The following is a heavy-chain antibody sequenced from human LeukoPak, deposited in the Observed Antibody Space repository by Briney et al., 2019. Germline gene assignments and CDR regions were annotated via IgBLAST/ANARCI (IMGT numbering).Heavy chain of an antibody. V-gene: IGHV3-48*04. J-gene: IGHJ4*02. D-gene: IGHD1-20*01. Sequence: GGSLRLSCAASGFTFSSYSMNWVRQAPGKGLEWVSYISSSSSTIYYADSVKGRFTISRDNAKNSLYLQMNSLRAEDTAVYYCAREGITGTTESWGQGTLVTVSS. CDR3: AREGITGTTES. CDR2: ISSSSSTI. CDR1: GFTFSSYS.